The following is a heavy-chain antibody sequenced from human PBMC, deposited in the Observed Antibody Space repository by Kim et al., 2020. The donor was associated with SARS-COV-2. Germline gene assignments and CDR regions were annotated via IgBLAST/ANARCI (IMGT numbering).Heavy chain of an antibody. CDR2: T. CDR3: ASGSEPYTFDY. Sequence: TRYSPSFQGQVTISADKSISTAYLQWSSLKASDTAMYYCASGSEPYTFDYWGQGTLVTVSS. J-gene: IGHJ4*02. V-gene: IGHV5-51*01.